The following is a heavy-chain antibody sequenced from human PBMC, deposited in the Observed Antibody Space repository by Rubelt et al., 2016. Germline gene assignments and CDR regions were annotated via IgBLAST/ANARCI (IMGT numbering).Heavy chain of an antibody. CDR3: AKDQGAVAGTNY. J-gene: IGHJ4*02. D-gene: IGHD6-19*01. CDR1: GFTFRSYA. CDR2: ISGSGDSA. Sequence: VQLVESGGGVVQPGRSLRLSCAASGFTFRSYAMSWVRQAPGKGLEWVSAISGSGDSAYHADSMEGRFTISRDNSKNTLYLQMNNLRAEDTAVYYCAKDQGAVAGTNYWGQGTLVIVSS. V-gene: IGHV3-23*04.